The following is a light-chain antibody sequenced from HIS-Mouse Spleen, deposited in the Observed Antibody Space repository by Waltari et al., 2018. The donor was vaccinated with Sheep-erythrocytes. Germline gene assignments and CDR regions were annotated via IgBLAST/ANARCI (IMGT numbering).Light chain of an antibody. J-gene: IGKJ5*01. V-gene: IGKV1-9*01. Sequence: DIQLTQSPSFLYASVGDRVTITCRASQGISSYLAWYQQKPGKAPKLLIYAAYTLQSGVPSRFSGSGSGTEFTLTISSLQPEDFATYYCQQLNSYPITFGQGTRLEIK. CDR1: QGISSY. CDR2: AAY. CDR3: QQLNSYPIT.